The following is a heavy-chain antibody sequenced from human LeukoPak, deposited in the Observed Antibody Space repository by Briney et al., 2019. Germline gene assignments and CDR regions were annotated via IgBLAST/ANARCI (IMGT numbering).Heavy chain of an antibody. J-gene: IGHJ4*02. Sequence: GGSLRLSCAASGSTFSSYWMNWARQAPGKGLEWVASINHNGNVNYYVDSVKGRFTISRDNAKNSLYLQMSNLRAEDTAVYYCARGRPHGNDYWGQGTLVTVSS. CDR3: ARGRPHGNDY. V-gene: IGHV3-7*03. CDR2: INHNGNVN. D-gene: IGHD4-23*01. CDR1: GSTFSSYW.